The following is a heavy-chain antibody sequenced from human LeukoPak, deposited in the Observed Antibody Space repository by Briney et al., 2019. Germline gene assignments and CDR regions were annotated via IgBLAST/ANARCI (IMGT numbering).Heavy chain of an antibody. V-gene: IGHV4-4*02. CDR1: GGSISSSNW. J-gene: IGHJ4*02. D-gene: IGHD3-22*01. CDR3: ARETPGDTTGSHLDS. Sequence: SGTLSLTCAVSGGSISSSNWWSWVRQPPGKGLEWIGEIYHSGSTNYNPSLKSRVTISVDTSKNQFSLKLSSVTAADTAVYYCARETPGDTTGSHLDSWGQGTLVTVSS. CDR2: IYHSGST.